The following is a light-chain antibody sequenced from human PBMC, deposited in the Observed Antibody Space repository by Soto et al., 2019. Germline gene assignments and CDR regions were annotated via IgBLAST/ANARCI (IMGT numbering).Light chain of an antibody. CDR3: SSYAGSYTFYV. CDR1: SSDVGGYNY. J-gene: IGLJ1*01. V-gene: IGLV2-8*01. Sequence: QSALTQPPSSSGSPGQSVTISCTGTSSDVGGYNYVSWYQQHPGKAPKLIISEVNKRPPGVPDRFSGSKSGNTASLTVSGLQADDDADYYCSSYAGSYTFYVFGTGTKVTVL. CDR2: EVN.